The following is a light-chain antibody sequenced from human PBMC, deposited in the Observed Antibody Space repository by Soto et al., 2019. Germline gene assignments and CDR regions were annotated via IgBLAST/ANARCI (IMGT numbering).Light chain of an antibody. CDR3: RQYKNWPLT. V-gene: IGKV3-15*01. CDR2: GAS. CDR1: QSVSSN. Sequence: EIVMTQSPATLSVSPGGRATLSCRASQSVSSNLAWYQQKPGQAPRLLIYGASTRATGFPARFSGSGSGTEFTLTISSLQSEDFAVYYCRQYKNWPLTFGGGTRVEIK. J-gene: IGKJ4*01.